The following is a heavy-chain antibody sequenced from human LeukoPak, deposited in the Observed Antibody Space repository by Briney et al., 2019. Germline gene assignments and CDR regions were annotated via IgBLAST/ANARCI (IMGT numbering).Heavy chain of an antibody. CDR2: IYDDGTT. CDR1: GVTVSSSY. D-gene: IGHD7-27*01. J-gene: IGHJ4*02. Sequence: GGSLRLSCAASGVTVSSSYMSWVRQAPGKGPEGVAVIYDDGTTYYADFVKGRFTVSRDNSKNTLSLQMNSLRVEDTAVYYCARDSGAIIPFGSWGQGTLVTVSS. CDR3: ARDSGAIIPFGS. V-gene: IGHV3-53*01.